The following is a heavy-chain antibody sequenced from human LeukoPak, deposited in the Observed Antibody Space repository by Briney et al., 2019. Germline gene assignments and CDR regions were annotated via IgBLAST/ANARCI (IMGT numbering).Heavy chain of an antibody. J-gene: IGHJ4*02. CDR3: AKDLRGSGSYYNLFDY. CDR1: GFTFGSYA. CDR2: ISGSGGST. V-gene: IGHV3-23*01. Sequence: PGGSLRLSCAASGFTFGSYAMSWVRQAPGKGLEWVSAISGSGGSTYYADSVKGRFTISRDNSKNTLYLQMNSLRAEDTAVYYCAKDLRGSGSYYNLFDYWGQGTLVTVSS. D-gene: IGHD3-10*01.